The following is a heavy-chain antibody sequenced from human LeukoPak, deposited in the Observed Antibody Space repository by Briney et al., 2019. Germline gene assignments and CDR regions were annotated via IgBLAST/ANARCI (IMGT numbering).Heavy chain of an antibody. CDR1: GFTFSSYG. D-gene: IGHD6-19*01. V-gene: IGHV3-30*18. CDR2: ISYDGSNK. CDR3: AKAPPSTAVGSSFDY. Sequence: PGRSLRLSCAASGFTFSSYGMHWVRQAPGKGLEWVAVISYDGSNKYYADSVRGRFTISRDNSKNTLYLQMNSPRAEDTAVYYCAKAPPSTAVGSSFDYWGQGTLVTVSS. J-gene: IGHJ4*02.